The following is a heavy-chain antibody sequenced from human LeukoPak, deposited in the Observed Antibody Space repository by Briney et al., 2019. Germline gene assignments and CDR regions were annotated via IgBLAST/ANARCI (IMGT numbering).Heavy chain of an antibody. Sequence: GASVKVSCKASGYTFIDCYMHWVRQAPGQGLEWMGWINPDSGGTKYAQKFQDRVTMTSDTSISTAYMELSRLRSDDTAVYYCARDHLLFRQPPNWFDPWGQGTLVTVSS. CDR1: GYTFIDCY. CDR3: ARDHLLFRQPPNWFDP. V-gene: IGHV1-2*02. D-gene: IGHD1-14*01. J-gene: IGHJ5*02. CDR2: INPDSGGT.